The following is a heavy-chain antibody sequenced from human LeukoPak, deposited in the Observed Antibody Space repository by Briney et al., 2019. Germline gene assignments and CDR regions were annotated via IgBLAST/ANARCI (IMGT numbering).Heavy chain of an antibody. CDR2: VNPNSGDT. D-gene: IGHD1-26*01. J-gene: IGHJ5*01. Sequence: ASVKVSCKASGYTFTSYYMHWVRQAPGQGLEWMGCVNPNSGDTNYAQKFQGSVTMTRDTSISTVYMELSRLRSDDTAVYYCARASGSYWWFDSWGQGTLVTVSS. CDR1: GYTFTSYY. V-gene: IGHV1-2*02. CDR3: ARASGSYWWFDS.